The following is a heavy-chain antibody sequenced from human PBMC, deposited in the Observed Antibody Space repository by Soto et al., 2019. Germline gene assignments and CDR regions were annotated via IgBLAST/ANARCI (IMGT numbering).Heavy chain of an antibody. CDR3: AYIYDFWSGNNWFDP. J-gene: IGHJ5*02. V-gene: IGHV1-69*01. CDR1: GGTFSSYA. D-gene: IGHD3-3*01. CDR2: IIPIFGTA. Sequence: QVQLVQSGAEVKKPGSSVKVSCKASGGTFSSYAISWVRQAPGQGLEWMGGIIPIFGTANYAQKFQGRVTITADESTSTAYMELSSLRSEDTAVYYFAYIYDFWSGNNWFDPWGQGTLVTVSS.